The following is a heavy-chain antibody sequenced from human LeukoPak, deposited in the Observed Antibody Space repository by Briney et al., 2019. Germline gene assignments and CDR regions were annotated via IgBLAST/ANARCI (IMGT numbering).Heavy chain of an antibody. Sequence: GGSLRLSCAASGFIFSSSGMTWVRQAPGKGLQWVSTIGSDGHIYYEDSVKGRVTISRDNARNSVFLQMNSLRVEDTAVYYCARDPAAPDYGDSWPWFDPWGQGTLVTVSS. CDR1: GFIFSSSG. V-gene: IGHV3-21*01. CDR2: IGSDGHI. J-gene: IGHJ5*02. CDR3: ARDPAAPDYGDSWPWFDP. D-gene: IGHD4-17*01.